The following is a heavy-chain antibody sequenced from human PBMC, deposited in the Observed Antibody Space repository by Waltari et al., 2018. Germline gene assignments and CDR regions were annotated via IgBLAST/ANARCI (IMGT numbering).Heavy chain of an antibody. CDR3: VRHARTTSGGKHFDH. CDR2: MYYSGGP. Sequence: QLQLQESGPGLVKASETLSLTCTVSGDSISSSSYYWGWVRQPPGKGLEWIGNMYYSGGPYYNPSRKSRVTISGDTSKSQFCLKLSSVTAADTSMYYCVRHARTTSGGKHFDHWGQGMLVTVSP. CDR1: GDSISSSSYY. J-gene: IGHJ4*02. D-gene: IGHD2-15*01. V-gene: IGHV4-39*01.